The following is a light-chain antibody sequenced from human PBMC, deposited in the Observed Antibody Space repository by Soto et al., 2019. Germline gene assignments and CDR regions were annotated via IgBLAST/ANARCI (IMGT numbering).Light chain of an antibody. CDR2: GNN. CDR3: AAWDDSLNGPL. V-gene: IGLV1-44*01. J-gene: IGLJ3*02. CDR1: SSNIGSNT. Sequence: QSVMTQPPSASGTPGQRVTISCSGSSSNIGSNTVIWYQQLPGTAPKLLIYGNNQRPSGVSDRFSGSKSGTSASLAISGLQSEDEADYYCAAWDDSLNGPLFGGGTKLTVL.